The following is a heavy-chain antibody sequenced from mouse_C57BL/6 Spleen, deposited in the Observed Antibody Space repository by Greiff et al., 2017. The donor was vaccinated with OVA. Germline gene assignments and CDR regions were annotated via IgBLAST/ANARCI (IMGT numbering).Heavy chain of an antibody. CDR1: GYTFTDYY. CDR2: INPNNGGT. V-gene: IGHV1-26*01. Sequence: EVQLQQSGPELVKPGASVKISCKASGYTFTDYYMNWVKQSHGKSLEWIGDINPNNGGTSYNQKFKGKATLTVDKSSSTAYMELRSLTSEDSVVYYCARSLGYYGSSSFAYWGQGTLVTVSA. D-gene: IGHD1-1*01. J-gene: IGHJ3*01. CDR3: ARSLGYYGSSSFAY.